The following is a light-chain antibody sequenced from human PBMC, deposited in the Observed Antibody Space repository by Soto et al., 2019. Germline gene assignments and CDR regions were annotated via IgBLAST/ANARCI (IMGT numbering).Light chain of an antibody. Sequence: QSVLTQPPSASGSPGQSVTISCTATSGDVGGYNYVSWYQQHPGQAPKLMIYEVSKRPSGVPDRFSGSKSGNTASLTVSGLQAEDEADYYCSSYAGSNNYVFGTGTKLTVL. V-gene: IGLV2-8*01. CDR2: EVS. J-gene: IGLJ1*01. CDR1: SGDVGGYNY. CDR3: SSYAGSNNYV.